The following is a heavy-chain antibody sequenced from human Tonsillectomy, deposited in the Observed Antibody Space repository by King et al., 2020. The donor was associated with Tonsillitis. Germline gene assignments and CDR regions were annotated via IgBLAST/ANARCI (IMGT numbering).Heavy chain of an antibody. CDR3: AKDRSGYDLSATDAFDI. CDR2: ISWNSGSI. J-gene: IGHJ3*02. V-gene: IGHV3-9*01. Sequence: VQLVESGGGLVQPGRSLRLSCAASGFTFDDYAMHWVRQAPGKGLEWVSGISWNSGSIGYADFVKGRFTISRDNAKNSLYLQMNSLRAEDTALYYCAKDRSGYDLSATDAFDIWGQGTMVTVSS. D-gene: IGHD5-12*01. CDR1: GFTFDDYA.